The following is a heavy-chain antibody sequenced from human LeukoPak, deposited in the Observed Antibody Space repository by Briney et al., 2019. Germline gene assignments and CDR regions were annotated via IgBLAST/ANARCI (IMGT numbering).Heavy chain of an antibody. D-gene: IGHD3-22*01. J-gene: IGHJ4*02. V-gene: IGHV4-4*07. CDR1: GGSSSSYY. Sequence: SETLSITCTVSGGSSSSYYWSWIRHPAATALDWIGRIYTSGSTNYNPSLKSRVTMSVDTSKNQFSLKLSSVTAADTAVYYCARARDYDSSGYYYWGQGTLVTVSS. CDR2: IYTSGST. CDR3: ARARDYDSSGYYY.